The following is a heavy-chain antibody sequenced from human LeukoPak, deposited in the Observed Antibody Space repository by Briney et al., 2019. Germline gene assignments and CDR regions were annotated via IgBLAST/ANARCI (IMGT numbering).Heavy chain of an antibody. Sequence: SGPTLVNPTQTLTLTCTFSGFSLSTSGVGVGWIRQPPGKALEWLALIYWDDDKRYSTSLESRLTITNDTFKNQMARAMTNKDPVDTATYYCAHSKLEQGQGDYYYYYYMDVWSKGTTVTVSS. CDR2: IYWDDDK. V-gene: IGHV2-5*02. D-gene: IGHD1/OR15-1a*01. CDR1: GFSLSTSGVG. CDR3: AHSKLEQGQGDYYYYYYMDV. J-gene: IGHJ6*03.